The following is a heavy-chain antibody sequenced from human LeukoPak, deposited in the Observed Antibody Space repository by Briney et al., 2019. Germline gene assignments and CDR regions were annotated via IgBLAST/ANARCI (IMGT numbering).Heavy chain of an antibody. CDR2: IYPGDSDT. CDR3: ARHPYSSSSVDY. J-gene: IGHJ4*02. CDR1: GYSFNTYW. V-gene: IGHV5-51*01. D-gene: IGHD6-6*01. Sequence: GESLKISCMGSGYSFNTYWIAWVRQMPGKGLEWMGIIYPGDSDTRYSPSFQGQVTISADKSISTAYLQWSSLKASDTAMYYCARHPYSSSSVDYWGQGTLVTVSS.